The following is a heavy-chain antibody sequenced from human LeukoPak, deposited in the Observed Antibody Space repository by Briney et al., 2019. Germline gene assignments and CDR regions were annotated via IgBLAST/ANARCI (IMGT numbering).Heavy chain of an antibody. CDR1: GFPFSIYE. D-gene: IGHD6-19*01. J-gene: IGHJ4*02. V-gene: IGHV3-48*03. CDR2: IGSSGTIR. CDR3: ALLAVASDFDY. Sequence: GGSLRLSCAVSGFPFSIYEMNWVRQAPGKGLEWVSNIGSSGTIRYYADSVKGRFSISRDNAKNSLYLQMNSLTVEDTGVYYCALLAVASDFDYWGQGALVTVSS.